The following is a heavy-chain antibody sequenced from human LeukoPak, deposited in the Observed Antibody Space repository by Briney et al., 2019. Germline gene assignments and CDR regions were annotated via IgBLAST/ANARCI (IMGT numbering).Heavy chain of an antibody. Sequence: GGSLRLSCAASGFSSSTYAMSWVRQAPGRGLEWVSGISGSGGSTYYADSVKGRFTISRDTSKTTLYLQMNSLRAEDTAVYHCAKGNSNFDYWGQGTLVSVSS. CDR3: AKGNSNFDY. CDR2: ISGSGGST. V-gene: IGHV3-23*01. J-gene: IGHJ4*02. D-gene: IGHD4-23*01. CDR1: GFSSSTYA.